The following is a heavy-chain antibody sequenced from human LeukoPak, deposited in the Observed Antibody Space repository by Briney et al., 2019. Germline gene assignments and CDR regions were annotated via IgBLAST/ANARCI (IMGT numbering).Heavy chain of an antibody. Sequence: GGSLRLSCAASGFTFSNYHMNWVRQTPGKGLEWISYINSGSTTIYYADSVKGRFTISRDNAKNSVYLQMNSLRAEDTAVYYCARDYSGYAAYSDYWGQGTLVTVSS. CDR2: INSGSTTI. D-gene: IGHD5-12*01. CDR1: GFTFSNYH. J-gene: IGHJ4*02. CDR3: ARDYSGYAAYSDY. V-gene: IGHV3-48*04.